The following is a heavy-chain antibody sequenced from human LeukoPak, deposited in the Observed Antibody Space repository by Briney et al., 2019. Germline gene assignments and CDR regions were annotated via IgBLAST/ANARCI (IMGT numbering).Heavy chain of an antibody. Sequence: ASVKVSCKASGYTFSDFYMHWVRQAPGQGLEWMGWINPNSGGTRDAQKFQGRVTMTRDTSISTAYMEPSRLRSDDTAVYYCARSLSDYPFDYWGQGTLVTVSS. CDR3: ARSLSDYPFDY. CDR1: GYTFSDFY. V-gene: IGHV1-2*02. J-gene: IGHJ4*02. CDR2: INPNSGGT. D-gene: IGHD1-26*01.